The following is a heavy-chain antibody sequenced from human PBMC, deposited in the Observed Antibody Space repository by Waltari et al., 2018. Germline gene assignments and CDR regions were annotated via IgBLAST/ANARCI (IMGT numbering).Heavy chain of an antibody. CDR1: GGTFSTYT. Sequence: QVQLIQSGAEVKRPGSSVRVPCKVSGGTFSTYTLSWVRQAPGQGLEWMGGIIPIFDKSNYVQRFQGRVTFTADESTSTTYMELSSLKSDDTAVYYCARDGNHGAFEVWGQGTMVTVSS. CDR3: ARDGNHGAFEV. V-gene: IGHV1-69*12. D-gene: IGHD1-26*01. CDR2: IIPIFDKS. J-gene: IGHJ3*01.